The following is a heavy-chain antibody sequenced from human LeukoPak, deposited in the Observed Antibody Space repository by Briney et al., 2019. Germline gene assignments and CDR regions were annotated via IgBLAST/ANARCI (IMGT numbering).Heavy chain of an antibody. J-gene: IGHJ4*02. CDR1: GFSFSNYA. D-gene: IGHD5-18*01. V-gene: IGHV3-23*01. Sequence: GGSLRLSCAASGFSFSNYAMSWVRQAPGKGLEWVAAISGSGGSTYYADSVKGRFTVSRDTSKNTLYLQMNRLRAEDTAVYYCASSGRGYSYGSESPFDYWGQGTLVTVSS. CDR3: ASSGRGYSYGSESPFDY. CDR2: ISGSGGST.